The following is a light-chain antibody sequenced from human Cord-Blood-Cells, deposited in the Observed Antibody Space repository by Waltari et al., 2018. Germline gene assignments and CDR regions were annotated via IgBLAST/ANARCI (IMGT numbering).Light chain of an antibody. V-gene: IGKV3-11*01. CDR3: QQLST. Sequence: EIVLTQSPATLSLSPGERATLSCRASQSVSSYLAWYQQKPGQAPRLLIYDASNRATGIPARCSGSGSGTDFTLTISSLEPEDFAVYYCQQLSTFGGGTKVEIK. CDR1: QSVSSY. J-gene: IGKJ4*01. CDR2: DAS.